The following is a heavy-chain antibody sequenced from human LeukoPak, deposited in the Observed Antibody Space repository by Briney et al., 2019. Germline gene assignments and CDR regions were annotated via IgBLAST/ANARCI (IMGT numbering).Heavy chain of an antibody. D-gene: IGHD2-15*01. V-gene: IGHV3-66*01. Sequence: GESLRLSCAASGFTVRSNYMSWIRQAPGKGLEWVSVIYGGDITYYADSVKGRFTISRDSSKNTLYIQMNSLRAEDTAVYYCARDSGVVPAADYWGQGTLVTVSS. CDR3: ARDSGVVPAADY. CDR2: IYGGDIT. J-gene: IGHJ4*02. CDR1: GFTVRSNY.